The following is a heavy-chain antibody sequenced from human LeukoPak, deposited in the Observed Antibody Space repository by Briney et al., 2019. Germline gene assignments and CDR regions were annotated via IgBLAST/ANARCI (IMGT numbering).Heavy chain of an antibody. J-gene: IGHJ3*01. D-gene: IGHD3-16*01. CDR1: GYTFIKYY. CDR2: INPNGGAT. V-gene: IGHV1-2*02. Sequence: ASVKVSCKTSGYTFIKYYMHWVRQAPGQGLEWMGWINPNGGATNYAQKFRGRVTVTRDTSITTVYMDLTGLKSGDTAVYFCARGSGGNAFDFWGQGTMVTVSS. CDR3: ARGSGGNAFDF.